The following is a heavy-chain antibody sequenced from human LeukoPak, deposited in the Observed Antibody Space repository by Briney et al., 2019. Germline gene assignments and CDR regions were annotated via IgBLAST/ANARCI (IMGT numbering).Heavy chain of an antibody. D-gene: IGHD4-17*01. CDR1: GFTFSRYS. V-gene: IGHV3-21*01. CDR2: ISSDCSYI. J-gene: IGHJ4*02. Sequence: GSLRLSCAASGFTFSRYSMNWVRQAPGKGLEWVSLISSDCSYIYYADSVRGRFTISRDNAKNSLYLQMSSLRAEEAAVYYCARGYGDSIHFDYWGQGTLVTVSS. CDR3: ARGYGDSIHFDY.